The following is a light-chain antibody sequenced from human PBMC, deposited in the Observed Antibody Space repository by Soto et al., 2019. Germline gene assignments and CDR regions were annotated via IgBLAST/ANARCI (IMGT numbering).Light chain of an antibody. CDR3: CSYAGSRTFLYV. V-gene: IGLV2-23*03. CDR2: EGS. J-gene: IGLJ1*01. CDR1: SSDVGSYNL. Sequence: QSVLTQPASVSGSPGQSITISCTGTSSDVGSYNLVSWYQQHPGKAPKLMIYEGSKRPSGVSNRFSGSKSGNTASLTISGLQAEDEADYYCCSYAGSRTFLYVFGTGTKSPS.